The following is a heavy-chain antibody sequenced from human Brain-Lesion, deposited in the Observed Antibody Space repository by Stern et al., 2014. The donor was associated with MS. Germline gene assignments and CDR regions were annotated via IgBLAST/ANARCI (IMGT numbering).Heavy chain of an antibody. J-gene: IGHJ4*02. V-gene: IGHV4-4*02. CDR1: GGSISSSNW. CDR3: ARFPASRPHVFDS. CDR2: SDHSGST. Sequence: QVQLQESGPGLVKPSGTLSLTCAVSGGSISSSNWWSWVRQSPGKGLEWIGESDHSGSTIYNPSLKSRVTVSEDKPKNRFPLTLRSVTAADTAVYFCARFPASRPHVFDSWGQGTLVTVSS. D-gene: IGHD6-13*01.